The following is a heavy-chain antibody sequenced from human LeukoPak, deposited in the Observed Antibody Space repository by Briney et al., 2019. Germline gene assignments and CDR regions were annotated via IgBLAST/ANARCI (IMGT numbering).Heavy chain of an antibody. CDR3: ARGGHSGWYGPDSVDY. D-gene: IGHD6-19*01. CDR1: GHTFTDYY. CDR2: INPNSGGT. J-gene: IGHJ4*02. V-gene: IGHV1-2*02. Sequence: ASVKVSCKASGHTFTDYYMHWVRQAPGQGLEWMGWINPNSGGTKYAQKFQGRVTMTRDTSISTAYMELNRLRSDDTAVYYCARGGHSGWYGPDSVDYWGQGTLVTVSS.